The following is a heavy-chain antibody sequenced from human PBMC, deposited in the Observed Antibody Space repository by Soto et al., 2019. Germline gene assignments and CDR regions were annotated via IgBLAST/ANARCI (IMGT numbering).Heavy chain of an antibody. Sequence: QVQLVQSGAEVKKPGSSVKVSCKASGGAFRSYTISWVRQAPGQGLEWMGGITPIFGAANYAQKFEGRVTISADKSTTTAYMELSNLTSEDTAVYYCPRDEIAVANRVGMDVWGQGTTVIVSS. CDR2: ITPIFGAA. D-gene: IGHD6-19*01. J-gene: IGHJ6*02. V-gene: IGHV1-69*06. CDR3: PRDEIAVANRVGMDV. CDR1: GGAFRSYT.